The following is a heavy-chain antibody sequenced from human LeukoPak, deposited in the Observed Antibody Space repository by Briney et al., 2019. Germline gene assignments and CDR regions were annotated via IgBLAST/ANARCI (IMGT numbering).Heavy chain of an antibody. V-gene: IGHV3-74*01. CDR3: ARDQSIAGPTTADY. D-gene: IGHD1-26*01. J-gene: IGHJ4*02. CDR2: INTDGSNT. CDR1: GFTFSRFW. Sequence: GDSLRLSCAASGFTFSRFWMHWVRQAPGKGLVWVSRINTDGSNTIYADSVKGRFTISRDNAKNTLYLQMNSLRAEDTAVYYCARDQSIAGPTTADYWGQGTLVTVSS.